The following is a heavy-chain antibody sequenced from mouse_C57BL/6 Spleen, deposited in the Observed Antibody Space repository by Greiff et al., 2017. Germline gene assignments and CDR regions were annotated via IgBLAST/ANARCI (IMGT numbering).Heavy chain of an antibody. D-gene: IGHD1-1*01. V-gene: IGHV1-55*01. CDR1: GYTFTSYW. CDR3: ARGYYGSSPYWDFDV. CDR2: IYPGSGST. Sequence: VQLQQPGAELVKPGASVKMSCKASGYTFTSYWITWVKQRPGQGLEWIGDIYPGSGSTNYNEKFKSKATLTVDTSSSTAYMQLSSLTSEDSAVYYCARGYYGSSPYWDFDVWGTGTTVTVSS. J-gene: IGHJ1*03.